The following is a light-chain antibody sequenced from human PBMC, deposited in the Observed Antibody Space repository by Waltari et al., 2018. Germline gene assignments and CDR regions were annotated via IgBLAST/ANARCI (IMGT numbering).Light chain of an antibody. Sequence: DIQMTQSPSSLSASVGDRATITCRASQSISSYLNWYQQKPVKAPKLLIYAASSLQSGVPSRFSGSGSGTDFTLTISSLQPEDFATYYCQQSYSTPPTFGQGTKVEIK. J-gene: IGKJ1*01. V-gene: IGKV1-39*01. CDR2: AAS. CDR1: QSISSY. CDR3: QQSYSTPPT.